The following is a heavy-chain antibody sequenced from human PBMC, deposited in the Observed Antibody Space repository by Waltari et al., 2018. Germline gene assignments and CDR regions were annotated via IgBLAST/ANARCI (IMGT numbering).Heavy chain of an antibody. CDR1: GGPLGTYA. CDR2: IIPIFGTA. Sequence: QVQLVQSGAEVKKPGSPVKVSCKASGGPLGTYAICWVAQARGHGAAGGGGGIIPIFGTANYAQKFQGRVTITADESTSTAYMELSSLRSEDTAVYYCARDSLGIVVVPAAIRYYYYYMDVWGKGTTVTVSS. V-gene: IGHV1-69*01. J-gene: IGHJ6*03. D-gene: IGHD2-2*02. CDR3: ARDSLGIVVVPAAIRYYYYYMDV.